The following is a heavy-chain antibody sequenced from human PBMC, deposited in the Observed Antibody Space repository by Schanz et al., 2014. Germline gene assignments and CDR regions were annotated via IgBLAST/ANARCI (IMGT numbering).Heavy chain of an antibody. D-gene: IGHD6-6*01. CDR2: SGSGGDT. V-gene: IGHV3-11*06. Sequence: VQLVESGGGLVQPGGSLRLSCAASGFTFSDHYMDWVRQAPGQGLEWVSTISGSGGDTYPADSVKGRFTISRDNAKNSLYLQMNSLRAEDTAVYYCVPMSIAAHWGQGTLVTVSS. CDR1: GFTFSDHY. CDR3: VPMSIAAH. J-gene: IGHJ4*02.